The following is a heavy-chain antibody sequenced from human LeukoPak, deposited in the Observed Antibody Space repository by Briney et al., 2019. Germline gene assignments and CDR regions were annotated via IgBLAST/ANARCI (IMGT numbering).Heavy chain of an antibody. CDR1: GFTFSSYW. J-gene: IGHJ5*02. CDR2: IKQDGSEK. V-gene: IGHV3-7*01. CDR3: ASGLQSSGASYNWSDP. D-gene: IGHD6-25*01. Sequence: PGGSLRLSCAASGFTFSSYWMSWVRQAPGKGLEWVANIKQDGSEKYYVDSVKGRFTISRDNAKNSLYLQMNSLRAEDTAVYYCASGLQSSGASYNWSDPWGQGTLVTVSS.